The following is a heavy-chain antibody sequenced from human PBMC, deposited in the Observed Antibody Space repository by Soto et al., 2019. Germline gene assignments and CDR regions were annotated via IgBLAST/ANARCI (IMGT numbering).Heavy chain of an antibody. J-gene: IGHJ4*02. CDR1: GFTFSSYA. CDR2: ISYDGSNK. Sequence: QVQLVESGGVVVQPGRSLILSCAASGFTFSSYAMHWVRQAPGKGLEWVAVISYDGSNKNYADSVKGRITICRDNSKNTLYVQMNSLRAEETAVYYCAEDMAVAGNAPNYWSQRTLVTVSS. CDR3: AEDMAVAGNAPNY. V-gene: IGHV3-30-3*01. D-gene: IGHD6-19*01.